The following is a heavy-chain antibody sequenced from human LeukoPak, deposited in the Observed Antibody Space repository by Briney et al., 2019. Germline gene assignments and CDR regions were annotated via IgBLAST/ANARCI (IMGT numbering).Heavy chain of an antibody. V-gene: IGHV1-69*05. D-gene: IGHD6-13*01. CDR1: GYTFRNFG. CDR2: IIPIFGTA. J-gene: IGHJ4*02. CDR3: ARGGDSRTLDY. Sequence: SVKVSCKVSGYTFRNFGVSWVRQAPGQGLEWMGGIIPIFGTANYAQKFQGRVTITTDESTSTAYMELSSLRSEDTAVYYCARGGDSRTLDYWGQGTLVTVSS.